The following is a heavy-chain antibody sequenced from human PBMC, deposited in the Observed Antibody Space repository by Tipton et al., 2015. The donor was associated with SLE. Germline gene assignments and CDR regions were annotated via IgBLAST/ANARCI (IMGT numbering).Heavy chain of an antibody. J-gene: IGHJ3*02. D-gene: IGHD3-3*01. CDR2: INHSGTT. V-gene: IGHV4-34*01. Sequence: LRLSCAVYGGSFSGYFWSWIRQLPDKGLEWIGEINHSGTTNCNPSLNSRVTISVDTSKNQFSLNLSSVTAADSAVYYCARGGSKHYDVWVRQMGPHAFDIWGQETRVPVSS. CDR3: ARGGSKHYDVWVRQMGPHAFDI. CDR1: GGSFSGYF.